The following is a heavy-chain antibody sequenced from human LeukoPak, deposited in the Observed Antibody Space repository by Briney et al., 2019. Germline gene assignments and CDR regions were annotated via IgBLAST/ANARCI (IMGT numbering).Heavy chain of an antibody. V-gene: IGHV3-30*04. Sequence: GGSLRLSCAASGFTFSSYAMHWVRQAPGKGLEWVAVISYDGSNKYYADSVKGRFTISRDNSKNTLYLQMNSLRAEDTAVYYCARDRLYYYYYGMDVWGQGTTVTVSS. CDR1: GFTFSSYA. J-gene: IGHJ6*02. CDR3: ARDRLYYYYYGMDV. CDR2: ISYDGSNK.